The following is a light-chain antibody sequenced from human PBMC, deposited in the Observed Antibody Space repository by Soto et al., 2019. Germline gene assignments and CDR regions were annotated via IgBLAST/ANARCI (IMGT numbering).Light chain of an antibody. CDR3: QQDDTSPRT. CDR2: AAS. V-gene: IGKV3-20*01. Sequence: EVMLTQSPGTLSLSPGERATLSCRASQSVSSNYLAWYQQKSGQAPRLLIYAASNRAAGIPDRFGGSESGTDFTPTITRLEPEDFAVYYCQQDDTSPRTFGQGTKVEFK. CDR1: QSVSSNY. J-gene: IGKJ1*01.